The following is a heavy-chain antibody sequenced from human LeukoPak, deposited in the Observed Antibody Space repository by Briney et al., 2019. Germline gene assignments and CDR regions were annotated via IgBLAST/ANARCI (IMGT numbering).Heavy chain of an antibody. J-gene: IGHJ4*02. D-gene: IGHD6-13*01. CDR1: GFTFSSYS. Sequence: GGSLSLSCAASGFTFSSYSLNWVRQAPGEGLEWVSHISSSSSTMYYADSVKGRFTISRDNAKNSLYLQMNSLRDEDTAVYYCAGGGGSSSCYTDFWGEGTLVTVSS. CDR2: ISSSSSTM. V-gene: IGHV3-48*02. CDR3: AGGGGSSSCYTDF.